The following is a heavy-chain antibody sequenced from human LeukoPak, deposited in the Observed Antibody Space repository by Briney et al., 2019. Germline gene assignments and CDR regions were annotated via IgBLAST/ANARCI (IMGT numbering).Heavy chain of an antibody. CDR1: GGSISSTSYY. V-gene: IGHV4-39*07. CDR2: IYYSGST. J-gene: IGHJ4*02. CDR3: ARARFFSTTVTFSRPHYFDY. D-gene: IGHD4-17*01. Sequence: PSETLSLTCTVSGGSISSTSYYWGWIRQPPGKGLEWIGSIYYSGSTYYNPSLKSRVTISVDTSKNQFSLKLSSVTAADTAVYYCARARFFSTTVTFSRPHYFDYWGQGTLVTVSS.